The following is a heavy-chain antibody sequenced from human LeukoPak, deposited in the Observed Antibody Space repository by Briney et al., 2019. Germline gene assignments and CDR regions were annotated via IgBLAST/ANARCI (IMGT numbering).Heavy chain of an antibody. CDR2: IWYDGSNK. CDR1: GFTFSSYG. D-gene: IGHD6-13*01. V-gene: IGHV3-33*07. CDR3: ARDSSSWSAFDN. J-gene: IGHJ3*02. Sequence: GGSLRLSCAASGFTFSSYGMYWVRQAPGKGLEWVAVIWYDGSNKYYADSVKGRFTISRDNSKNTLYLQMNSLRAEDTAVYYCARDSSSWSAFDNWGQGTMVTVSS.